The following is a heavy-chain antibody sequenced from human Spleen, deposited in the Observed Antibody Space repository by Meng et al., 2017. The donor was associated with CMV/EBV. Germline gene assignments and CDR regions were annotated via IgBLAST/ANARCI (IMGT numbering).Heavy chain of an antibody. CDR1: GDSVSSNTAA. Sequence: SQTLSLTCAISGDSVSSNTAAWNWIRQSPSRGLEWLGRTCYRSKWYNDYAVSVKSRITINPDTSKNQFSLQLNSVTPEDTAVYYCARGGRTGTTAAFDIWGQGTMVTVS. J-gene: IGHJ3*02. CDR2: TCYRSKWYN. V-gene: IGHV6-1*01. D-gene: IGHD1-1*01. CDR3: ARGGRTGTTAAFDI.